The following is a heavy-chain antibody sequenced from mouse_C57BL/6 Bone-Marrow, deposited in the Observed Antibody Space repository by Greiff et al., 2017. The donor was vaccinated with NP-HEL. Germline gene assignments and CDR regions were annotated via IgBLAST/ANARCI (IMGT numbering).Heavy chain of an antibody. J-gene: IGHJ2*01. CDR1: GYTFTSYT. D-gene: IGHD1-1*01. V-gene: IGHV1-4*01. CDR2: INPSSGST. Sequence: QVQLKESGAELARPGASVKMSCKASGYTFTSYTMHWVKQRPGQGLEWIGYINPSSGSTKYNQKFKDKATLTADKSSSTAYMQLSSLTSEDSAVYYCAPTVVAPLDYWGQGTTITVSS. CDR3: APTVVAPLDY.